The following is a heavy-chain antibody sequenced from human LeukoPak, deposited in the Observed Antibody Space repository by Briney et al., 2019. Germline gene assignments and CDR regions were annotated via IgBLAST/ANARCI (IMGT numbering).Heavy chain of an antibody. J-gene: IGHJ4*02. CDR2: INQDGSEK. D-gene: IGHD5-12*01. V-gene: IGHV3-7*01. CDR3: ARDIGYGDY. Sequence: PGGSLRLSCAASGFTFSNYWMSWVRQAPGKGLEWAATINQDGSEKYYVDSVKGRFTISRDNAKKSLYLQMNSLKAEDTAVYYCARDIGYGDYWGQGTLVTVSS. CDR1: GFTFSNYW.